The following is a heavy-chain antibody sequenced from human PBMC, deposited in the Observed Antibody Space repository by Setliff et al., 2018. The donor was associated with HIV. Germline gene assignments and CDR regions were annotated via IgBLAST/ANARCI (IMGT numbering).Heavy chain of an antibody. Sequence: PGGSLRLSCAASGFSFSSYSMNWVRQAPGKGLGWVSSISSNGGSTYYADSVKGRFTISRDNSKNTLYLQMNSLRAEDTAVYYCAKVGAWGQGTLVTVSS. V-gene: IGHV3-23*01. CDR3: AKVGA. J-gene: IGHJ4*02. CDR1: GFSFSSYS. CDR2: ISSNGGST.